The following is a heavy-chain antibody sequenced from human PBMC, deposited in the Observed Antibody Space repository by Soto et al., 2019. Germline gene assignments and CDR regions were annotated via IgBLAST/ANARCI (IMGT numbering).Heavy chain of an antibody. CDR2: VGGGGEYT. J-gene: IGHJ4*02. CDR1: GFTFSSYA. CDR3: AKVLTGYYYYFEY. V-gene: IGHV3-23*01. Sequence: GGSLRLSCAASGFTFSSYAMIWVRQAPGKGLEWVSGVGGGGEYTYYADSVKGRFTISRDNSKNTVYLQISSLRAEDTAVYYCAKVLTGYYYYFEYWGQGTLVTVSS. D-gene: IGHD3-9*01.